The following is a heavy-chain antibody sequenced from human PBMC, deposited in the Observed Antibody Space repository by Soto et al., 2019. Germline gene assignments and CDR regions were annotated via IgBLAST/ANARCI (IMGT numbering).Heavy chain of an antibody. D-gene: IGHD6-13*01. J-gene: IGHJ5*02. CDR1: GFSLSTSGVG. V-gene: IGHV2-5*02. Sequence: SGPTLVNPTQTLTLTCTFSGFSLSTSGVGVGWIRQPPGKALEWLALIYWDDDKRYSPSLKSRLTITKDTPKNQVVLTMTNMDPVDTATYYCAHSLGIAAAVSNWFDPWGQGTLVTVSS. CDR2: IYWDDDK. CDR3: AHSLGIAAAVSNWFDP.